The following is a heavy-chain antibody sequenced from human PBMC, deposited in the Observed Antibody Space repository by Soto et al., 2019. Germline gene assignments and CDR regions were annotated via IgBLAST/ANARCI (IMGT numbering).Heavy chain of an antibody. Sequence: QVQLVQSGAEVKKPGASVKVSCKASGYTFTSYGISWVRQAPGQGLEWMGWISAYNGNTNYAQKLQGRVTMTTDTSTSTAYMELRSPRSDDTAVYYCARADCSSTSCYTPYNWFDPWGQGTLVTVSS. CDR3: ARADCSSTSCYTPYNWFDP. J-gene: IGHJ5*02. V-gene: IGHV1-18*01. CDR2: ISAYNGNT. CDR1: GYTFTSYG. D-gene: IGHD2-2*02.